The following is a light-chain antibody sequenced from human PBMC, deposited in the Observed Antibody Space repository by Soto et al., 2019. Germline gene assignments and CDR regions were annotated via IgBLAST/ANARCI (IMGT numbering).Light chain of an antibody. CDR2: YDN. V-gene: IGLV1-44*01. CDR3: AAWDDSLNGRV. CDR1: NSNIGSNT. Sequence: VLTQPPSASGTPGQRVTISCSGSNSNIGSNTVNWYQQLPGTAPKLLIYYDNLRPSGVPDRISGSKSGTSASLAISGLQSDDEADYYCAAWDDSLNGRVFGTGTKATVL. J-gene: IGLJ1*01.